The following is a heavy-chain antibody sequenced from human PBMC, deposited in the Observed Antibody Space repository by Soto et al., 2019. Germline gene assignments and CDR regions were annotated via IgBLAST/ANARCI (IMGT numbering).Heavy chain of an antibody. CDR3: ARDLGVALIDY. D-gene: IGHD6-19*01. Sequence: VKVSCKASDYTFTSYGISWVRQAPGQGLEWMGWISAYNGNTKYAQKFQGRVTMTTDTSTSTAYMELRSLRSDDTAVYYCARDLGVALIDYRCQGTLVTVSS. V-gene: IGHV1-18*01. CDR1: DYTFTSYG. CDR2: ISAYNGNT. J-gene: IGHJ4*02.